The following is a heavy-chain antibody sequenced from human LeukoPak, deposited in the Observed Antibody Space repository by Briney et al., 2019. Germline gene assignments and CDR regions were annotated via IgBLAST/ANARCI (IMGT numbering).Heavy chain of an antibody. J-gene: IGHJ4*02. V-gene: IGHV4-59*01. CDR1: GGSISSYY. Sequence: KPSETLSLTCTVSGGSISSYYWSWIRQPPGKGLEWIGYIYYSGSTNYNPSLKSRVTISVDTSKNQFSLKLSSVTAADTVVYYCARARRGVVTFDYWGQGTLVTVSS. CDR2: IYYSGST. CDR3: ARARRGVVTFDY. D-gene: IGHD3-3*01.